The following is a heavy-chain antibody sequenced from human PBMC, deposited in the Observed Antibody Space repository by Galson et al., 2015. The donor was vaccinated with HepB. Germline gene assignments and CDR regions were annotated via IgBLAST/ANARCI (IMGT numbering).Heavy chain of an antibody. CDR1: GGTVSSYA. Sequence: SVKVSCKASGGTVSSYAISWVRQAPGQGLEWMGGIIPIFGTANYAQKFQGRVTITAGESTSTAYMELSSLRSEDTAVYYCARVGEWELLNDAFDIWGQGTMVTVSS. CDR3: ARVGEWELLNDAFDI. D-gene: IGHD1-26*01. CDR2: IIPIFGTA. J-gene: IGHJ3*02. V-gene: IGHV1-69*13.